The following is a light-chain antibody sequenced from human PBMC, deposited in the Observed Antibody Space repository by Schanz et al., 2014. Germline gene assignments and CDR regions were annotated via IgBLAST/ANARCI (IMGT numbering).Light chain of an antibody. J-gene: IGKJ3*01. V-gene: IGKV4-1*01. CDR1: QSVLHSSDNKNY. CDR2: WAS. CDR3: QHYYTTPFT. Sequence: DIVMTQFPDSLAVSLGERATINCRSSQSVLHSSDNKNYLAWYQQKPGQPPKLLIYWASTRESGVPDRFSGSGSGTDFTLTISSLQAEDVAVYYCQHYYTTPFTFGPGTKVEIK.